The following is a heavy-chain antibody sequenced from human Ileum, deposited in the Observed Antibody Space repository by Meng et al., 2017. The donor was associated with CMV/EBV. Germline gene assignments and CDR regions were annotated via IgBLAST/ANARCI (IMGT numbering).Heavy chain of an antibody. CDR1: GFTFSDYY. J-gene: IGHJ4*02. CDR3: ASGAYYFDH. D-gene: IGHD3-16*01. Sequence: GESLKISCAASGFTFSDYYMSWIRQAPGKGLEWVSYISSSGSTIYYADSVKGRFTISRDNAKNTVYLQMNSLRAEDTAVYYCASGAYYFDHWGQGNLVTVSS. V-gene: IGHV3-11*04. CDR2: ISSSGSTI.